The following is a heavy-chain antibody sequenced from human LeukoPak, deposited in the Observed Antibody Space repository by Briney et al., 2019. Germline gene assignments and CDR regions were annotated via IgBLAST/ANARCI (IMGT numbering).Heavy chain of an antibody. CDR1: GYTLTELS. CDR2: FDPEDGET. J-gene: IGHJ4*02. Sequence: ASVEVSCKVSGYTLTELSMHWVRQAPGNGVEGMGGFDPEDGETIYAQKFQGRVTMTEDTSTDTAYMELSSLRSEDTAVYYCATGIAAAGPFDYWGQGTLVTVSS. CDR3: ATGIAAAGPFDY. D-gene: IGHD6-13*01. V-gene: IGHV1-24*01.